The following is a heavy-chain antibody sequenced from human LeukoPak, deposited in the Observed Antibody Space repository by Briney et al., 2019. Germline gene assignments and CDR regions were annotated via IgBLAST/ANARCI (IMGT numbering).Heavy chain of an antibody. CDR3: AKGDYGDYLFGYFDY. V-gene: IGHV3-30*02. D-gene: IGHD4-17*01. Sequence: GGSLRLSCAASGFTFSSYGMHWVRQAPGKGLEWVAFIRYDGSNKYYADSVKGRFTISGDNSKNTLYLQMNSLRAEDTAVYYCAKGDYGDYLFGYFDYWGQGTLVTVSS. J-gene: IGHJ4*02. CDR1: GFTFSSYG. CDR2: IRYDGSNK.